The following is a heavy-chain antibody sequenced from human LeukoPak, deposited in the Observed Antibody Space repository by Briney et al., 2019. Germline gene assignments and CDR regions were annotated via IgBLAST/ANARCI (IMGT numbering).Heavy chain of an antibody. Sequence: GGSLKLSCAPSGFTFSSYWMTWVRQAPGKGLEWVANIKEDGSEKYYVDSVKGRFTISRDNAKNSLYLQMNSLRAEDTAVYYCAQITVTDGFDYWGQGTLVTVSS. D-gene: IGHD4-17*01. CDR1: GFTFSSYW. CDR2: IKEDGSEK. V-gene: IGHV3-7*01. CDR3: AQITVTDGFDY. J-gene: IGHJ4*02.